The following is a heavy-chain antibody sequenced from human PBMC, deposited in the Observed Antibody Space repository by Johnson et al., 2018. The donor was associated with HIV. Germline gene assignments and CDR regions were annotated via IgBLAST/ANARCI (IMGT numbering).Heavy chain of an antibody. V-gene: IGHV3-13*01. J-gene: IGHJ3*02. D-gene: IGHD3-10*01. CDR2: IGPAGDT. CDR1: GFTFSTYD. CDR3: ARGVDGAFDI. Sequence: VESGGGLVQPGRSLRLSCAASGFTFSTYDMHWVSQATGKGLEWVSAIGPAGDTYYPGSVKGRFTTSRENAKNSLYLQMNSLRAEDTAVYYCARGVDGAFDIWGQGTMVTVSS.